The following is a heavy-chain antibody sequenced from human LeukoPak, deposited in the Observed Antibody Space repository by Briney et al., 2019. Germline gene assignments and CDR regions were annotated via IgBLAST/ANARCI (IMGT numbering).Heavy chain of an antibody. J-gene: IGHJ4*02. CDR3: AREWGRRDFWSGYYYFDY. D-gene: IGHD3-3*01. Sequence: SETLSLTCTVSRGSISSYYWSWIRQPPGKGLEWIGYIYTSGSTNYNPSLKSRVTMSVDASKNQFSLKLSSVTAADTAVYYCAREWGRRDFWSGYYYFDYWGQGTLVTVSS. CDR1: RGSISSYY. V-gene: IGHV4-4*08. CDR2: IYTSGST.